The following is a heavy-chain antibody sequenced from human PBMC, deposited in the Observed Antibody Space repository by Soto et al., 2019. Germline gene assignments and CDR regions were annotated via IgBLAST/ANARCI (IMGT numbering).Heavy chain of an antibody. Sequence: GASVKVSCKASGYTFTSYGISWVRQAPGQGLEWMGWISAYNGNTNYAQKLQGRVTMTTDTSTSTAYMELRSLRSDDTAVYYCARLEISTSWPLYYYYGMDVWGQGTTVTVSS. V-gene: IGHV1-18*01. J-gene: IGHJ6*02. D-gene: IGHD2-2*01. CDR1: GYTFTSYG. CDR3: ARLEISTSWPLYYYYGMDV. CDR2: ISAYNGNT.